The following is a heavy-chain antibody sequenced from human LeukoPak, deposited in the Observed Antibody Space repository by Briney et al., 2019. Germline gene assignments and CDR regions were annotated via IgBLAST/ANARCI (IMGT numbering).Heavy chain of an antibody. D-gene: IGHD6-19*01. J-gene: IGHJ4*02. Sequence: PGGSLRLSCAASGFTFDDYGMSWVRQAPGKGLEWVSGINWNGGSTGYADSVKGRFTISRDNAKNSLYLQMNSLRAEDTALYYCARDEGYSSGWYYGYWGQGTLVTVSS. V-gene: IGHV3-20*04. CDR3: ARDEGYSSGWYYGY. CDR1: GFTFDDYG. CDR2: INWNGGST.